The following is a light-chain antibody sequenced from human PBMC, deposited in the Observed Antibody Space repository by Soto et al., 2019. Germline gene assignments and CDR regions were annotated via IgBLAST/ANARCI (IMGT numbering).Light chain of an antibody. CDR3: SSFTTSSTLV. V-gene: IGLV2-14*01. CDR1: SSDVGSFDS. Sequence: QSALTQPASVSGSPGQPITISRTGTSSDVGSFDSVAWYQHNPGKAPKLMIYDVSNRPSGVSSRFSGSKSGNTASLSISGLQTEDEANYYGSSFTTSSTLVFGTGTKLTVL. CDR2: DVS. J-gene: IGLJ1*01.